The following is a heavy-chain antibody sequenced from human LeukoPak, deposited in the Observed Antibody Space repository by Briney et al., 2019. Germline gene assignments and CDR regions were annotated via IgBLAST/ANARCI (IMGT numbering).Heavy chain of an antibody. J-gene: IGHJ3*02. CDR2: INGNGSST. V-gene: IGHV3-74*01. CDR1: GFTFSFSW. CDR3: ARGIAFDI. Sequence: PGGSLRLSCAASGFTFSFSWMHWVRQAPGKGLVWVSRINGNGSSTTYADSVKGRFTISRDNSKNSLYLQMNSLRAEDTAVYYCARGIAFDIWGQGTMVTVSS.